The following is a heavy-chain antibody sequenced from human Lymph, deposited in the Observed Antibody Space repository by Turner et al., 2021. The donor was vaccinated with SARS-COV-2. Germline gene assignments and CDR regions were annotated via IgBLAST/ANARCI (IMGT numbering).Heavy chain of an antibody. Sequence: QVQLQESGPGLVKPSQTLSLTCTVPGGSISSGDYYWSWIRQPPGKGLEWIGYIYYSGSTYYNQSLKSRVTISVDTSKNQFSLKLSSVTAADTAVYYCARVVVLRRAYFDYWGQGTLVTVSS. D-gene: IGHD2-8*01. J-gene: IGHJ4*02. V-gene: IGHV4-30-4*01. CDR2: IYYSGST. CDR1: GGSISSGDYY. CDR3: ARVVVLRRAYFDY.